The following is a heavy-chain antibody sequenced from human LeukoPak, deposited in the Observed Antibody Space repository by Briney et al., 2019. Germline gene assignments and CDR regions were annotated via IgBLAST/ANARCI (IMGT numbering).Heavy chain of an antibody. Sequence: SETLSLTCTVSGYSISSSYYWSWIRQPPGKGLEWIGYIYYSGSTNYNPSLKSRVTISVDTSKNQFSLKLSSVTAADTAVYYCARQNYDSAIDYWGQGTLVTVSS. D-gene: IGHD3-3*01. J-gene: IGHJ4*02. CDR3: ARQNYDSAIDY. CDR1: GYSISSSYY. CDR2: IYYSGST. V-gene: IGHV4-61*01.